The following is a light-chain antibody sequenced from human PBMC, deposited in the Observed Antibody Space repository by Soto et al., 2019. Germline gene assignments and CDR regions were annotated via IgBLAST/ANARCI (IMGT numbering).Light chain of an antibody. CDR2: DDS. CDR3: QVWDSSSDPFYV. V-gene: IGLV3-21*02. J-gene: IGLJ1*01. Sequence: SYELTQPPSVSVAPGQTARITCGGNNIKSKSVHWYQQRPGQAPVLVVHDDSDRPSGIPERFSGSNSGNTATLTISRVEAGDEADYYCQVWDSSSDPFYVFGTGTKVTVL. CDR1: NIKSKS.